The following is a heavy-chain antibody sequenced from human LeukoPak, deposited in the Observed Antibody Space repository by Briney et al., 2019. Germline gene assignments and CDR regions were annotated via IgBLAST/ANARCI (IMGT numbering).Heavy chain of an antibody. CDR2: IYYSGST. Sequence: SETLSLTCAVSGGSISSSSYYWGWIRQPPGKGLEWIGSIYYSGSTYYNPSLKSRVTISVDTSKNQFSLKLSSVTAADTAVYYCARHSCSWYNWFDPWGQGTLVTVSS. CDR3: ARHSCSWYNWFDP. V-gene: IGHV4-39*01. J-gene: IGHJ5*02. CDR1: GGSISSSSYY. D-gene: IGHD6-13*01.